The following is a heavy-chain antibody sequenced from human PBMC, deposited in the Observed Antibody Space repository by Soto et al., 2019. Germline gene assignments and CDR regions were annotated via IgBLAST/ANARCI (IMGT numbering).Heavy chain of an antibody. CDR1: GYSFTSYW. V-gene: IGHV5-51*01. Sequence: GESLKISCKGSGYSFTSYWIGCVRQMPGKGLEWMGIIYPGDSDTRYSPSFQGQVTISAGKSISTAYLQWSSLKASDTAMYYCARHGPYFRGERIAARPLYSSSWPSTAYWGQGTLVTVSS. CDR2: IYPGDSDT. CDR3: ARHGPYFRGERIAARPLYSSSWPSTAY. J-gene: IGHJ4*02. D-gene: IGHD6-6*01.